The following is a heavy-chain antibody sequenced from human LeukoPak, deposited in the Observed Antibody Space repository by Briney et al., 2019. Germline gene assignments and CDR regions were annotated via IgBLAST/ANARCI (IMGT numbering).Heavy chain of an antibody. J-gene: IGHJ4*02. CDR3: AKGTTQVRSVILIDS. CDR2: VSSGGYT. D-gene: IGHD3-10*01. Sequence: LPGGSLRLSCAASGFTFSSYGMHWVRQAPGKGLEWVSAVSSGGYTQYADSVKGRFTISRDNSKNTLYLQMNSLRAEDTAVYYCAKGTTQVRSVILIDSWGQGTLVTVSS. CDR1: GFTFSSYG. V-gene: IGHV3-23*01.